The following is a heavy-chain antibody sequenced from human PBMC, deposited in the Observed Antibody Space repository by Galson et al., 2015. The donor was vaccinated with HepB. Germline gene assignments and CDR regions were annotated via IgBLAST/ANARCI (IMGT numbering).Heavy chain of an antibody. CDR1: GGTFSSYA. CDR3: ARECYYDSSGYYDY. V-gene: IGHV1-69*01. CDR2: IIPIFGTA. D-gene: IGHD3-22*01. J-gene: IGHJ4*02. Sequence: SCKASGGTFSSYAISWVRQAPGQGLEWMGGIIPIFGTANYAQKSQGRVTITADESTSTAYMELSSLRSEDTAVYYCARECYYDSSGYYDYWGQGTLVTVSS.